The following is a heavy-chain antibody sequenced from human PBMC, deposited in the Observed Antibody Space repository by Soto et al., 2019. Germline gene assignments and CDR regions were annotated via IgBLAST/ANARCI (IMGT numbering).Heavy chain of an antibody. CDR1: GYTFTSYY. Sequence: QVQLVQSGAEVKKPGASVKVSCKASGYTFTSYYMHWVRQAPGQGLEWMGIIDPSGGGTSYAQKFQGRLPMTRDTSTSTVYMELSSLRSEDTAVYYCARDRVDCSGGNCWRSVEDTWGRGTLVTVSS. D-gene: IGHD2-15*01. J-gene: IGHJ5*02. CDR3: ARDRVDCSGGNCWRSVEDT. V-gene: IGHV1-46*01. CDR2: IDPSGGGT.